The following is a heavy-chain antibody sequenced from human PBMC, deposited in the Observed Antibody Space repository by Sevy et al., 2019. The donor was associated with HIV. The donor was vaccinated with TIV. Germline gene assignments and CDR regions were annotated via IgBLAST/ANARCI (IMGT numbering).Heavy chain of an antibody. CDR1: GFTFSSYS. V-gene: IGHV3-74*01. CDR2: INSDGSST. CDR3: ARTHRYYYYGMDV. J-gene: IGHJ6*02. Sequence: GGSLRLSCAASGFTFSSYSMHWVRQAPGKGLVWVSRINSDGSSTSYADSVKGRFTISRDNAKNTLYLQMNSLRAEDTAVYYCARTHRYYYYGMDVWGQGTTVTVSS.